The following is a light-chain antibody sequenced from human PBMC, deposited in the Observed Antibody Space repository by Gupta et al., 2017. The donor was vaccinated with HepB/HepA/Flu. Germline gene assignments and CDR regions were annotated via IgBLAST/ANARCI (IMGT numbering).Light chain of an antibody. CDR1: QDISRS. V-gene: IGKV1-33*01. J-gene: IGKJ4*01. CDR2: EAS. Sequence: DIQMTQSPSSLSASVGDRVTITCQASQDISRSLNWYQQKPGKAPNLLIYEASTVEIGVPSRFSGSGSGTYFTFTISSLQPEDIATYYCQQNDKVPLTFGGGTKVEIK. CDR3: QQNDKVPLT.